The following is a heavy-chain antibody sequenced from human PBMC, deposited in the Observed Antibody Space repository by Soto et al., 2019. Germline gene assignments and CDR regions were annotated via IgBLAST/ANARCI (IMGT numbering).Heavy chain of an antibody. CDR3: ARRSDCSGGSRYWYYYGMDV. Sequence: SETLSLTCTVSGGSISSGGYYWSWIRQHPGKGLEWIGYIYYSGSTYYNPSLKSRVTISVDTSKNQFSLKLSSVTAADTAVYYCARRSDCSGGSRYWYYYGMDVWGQGTTVTVSS. J-gene: IGHJ6*02. V-gene: IGHV4-31*03. CDR1: GGSISSGGYY. CDR2: IYYSGST. D-gene: IGHD2-15*01.